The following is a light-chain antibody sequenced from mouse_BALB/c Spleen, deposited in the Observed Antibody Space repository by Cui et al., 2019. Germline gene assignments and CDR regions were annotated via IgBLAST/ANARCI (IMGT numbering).Light chain of an antibody. V-gene: IGKV4-68*01. J-gene: IGKJ5*01. Sequence: IVPTQSPAIMSASPGEKVTMTCSASSSVSYMYWYQQKPRSSPKPWIYLTSNLASGVPARFSGSGSGTSYSLTISSMEAEDAATYYCQQWSSNPLTFGAGTKLELK. CDR1: SSVSY. CDR3: QQWSSNPLT. CDR2: LTS.